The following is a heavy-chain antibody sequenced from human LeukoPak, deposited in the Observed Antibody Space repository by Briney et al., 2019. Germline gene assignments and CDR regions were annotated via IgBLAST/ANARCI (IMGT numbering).Heavy chain of an antibody. CDR1: GGSISSYY. J-gene: IGHJ4*02. CDR3: ARGEDWKSTTFDY. Sequence: PSETLSLTCTVSGGSISSYYWNWIRQPPGKGLEWIGYISYTGTTNYNPSLKSRVTISVDTSKSQFSLKPSSVTAADTAVYYCARGEDWKSTTFDYWGQGTLVTVSS. CDR2: ISYTGTT. V-gene: IGHV4-59*01. D-gene: IGHD1-1*01.